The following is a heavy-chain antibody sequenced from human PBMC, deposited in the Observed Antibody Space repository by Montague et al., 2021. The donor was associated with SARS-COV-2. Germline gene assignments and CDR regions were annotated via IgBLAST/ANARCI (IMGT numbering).Heavy chain of an antibody. CDR1: GGSISRYD. D-gene: IGHD1-26*01. V-gene: IGHV4-59*08. CDR3: AMGSGSGSYFFDQ. Sequence: SETLSLTCSVSGGSISRYDWNWIRQTPGKGLEWIGYMYYNGRSNYNPALKRRVTISIDTSRTQFSLKLSSVTAADTAVYYCAMGSGSGSYFFDQWGQGTLATVSS. CDR2: MYYNGRS. J-gene: IGHJ4*02.